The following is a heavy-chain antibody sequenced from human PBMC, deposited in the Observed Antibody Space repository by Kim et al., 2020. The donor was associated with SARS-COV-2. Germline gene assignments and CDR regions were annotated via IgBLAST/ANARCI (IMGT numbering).Heavy chain of an antibody. Sequence: GGSLRLSCAASGFTFSGSAIHWVRQASGKGLAWVGRIRSKANSYATTYAASERGRFSISRDDSTNTAYLQMNNLKTEDTAVYYCTSVPATPSAFWDAFDIWGRGTKVTVSS. CDR1: GFTFSGSA. V-gene: IGHV3-73*01. CDR3: TSVPATPSAFWDAFDI. D-gene: IGHD3-3*01. J-gene: IGHJ3*02. CDR2: IRSKANSYAT.